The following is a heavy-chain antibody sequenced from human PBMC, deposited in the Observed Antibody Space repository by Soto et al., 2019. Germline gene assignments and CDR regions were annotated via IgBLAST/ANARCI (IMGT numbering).Heavy chain of an antibody. CDR1: GFTVSSNY. J-gene: IGHJ6*02. CDR3: ARDRYYHYGMDV. Sequence: GGSLRLSCAASGFTVSSNYMSWVRQAPGKGLEWVSVIYSGGSTYYADSVKGRFTISRDNSKNTLYLQMNSLRAEDTAVYYCARDRYYHYGMDVSGQGTTVTVSS. V-gene: IGHV3-66*01. CDR2: IYSGGST.